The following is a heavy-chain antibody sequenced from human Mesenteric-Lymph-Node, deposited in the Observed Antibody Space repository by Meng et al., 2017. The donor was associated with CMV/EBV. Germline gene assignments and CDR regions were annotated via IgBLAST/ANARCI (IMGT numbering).Heavy chain of an antibody. V-gene: IGHV3-7*01. Sequence: GESLKISCAASGFTFSIYWMSWVRQAPGKGLEWVANIKQDGSEKYYVDSVKGRFTISRDNAKNSLYLQMNSPRAEDTAVYYCARDMDYSGVFDPWGQGTLVTVSS. CDR2: IKQDGSEK. J-gene: IGHJ5*02. CDR1: GFTFSIYW. CDR3: ARDMDYSGVFDP. D-gene: IGHD4-11*01.